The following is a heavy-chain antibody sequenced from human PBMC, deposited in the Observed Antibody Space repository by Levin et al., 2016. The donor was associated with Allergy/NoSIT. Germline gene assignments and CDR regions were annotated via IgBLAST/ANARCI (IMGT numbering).Heavy chain of an antibody. CDR2: ISVGGNT. CDR3: ARDTEVSSSWSFDF. CDR1: GFTFSSYG. V-gene: IGHV3-53*01. D-gene: IGHD6-13*01. J-gene: IGHJ4*02. Sequence: GESLKISCAASGFTFSSYGMHWVRQAPGKGLEWVSAISVGGNTYYADSVKGRFTISRDNAKNTLYLQMNSVRAEDTAVYYCARDTEVSSSWSFDFWGQGTLVTVSS.